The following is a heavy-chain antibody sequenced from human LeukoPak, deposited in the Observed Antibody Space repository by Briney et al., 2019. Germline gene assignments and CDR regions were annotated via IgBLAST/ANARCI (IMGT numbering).Heavy chain of an antibody. Sequence: ASVKVSCKASGYTLTSNYIHWVRQAPGQGLEWMGIINPSGGSTTYAQKFQGRVTMTRGTSTSTVYMELTSLRSEDTAVYYCAKGRSDFFAYYYYLDVWGKGTTVTVSS. CDR1: GYTLTSNY. D-gene: IGHD2-21*02. J-gene: IGHJ6*03. CDR2: INPSGGST. V-gene: IGHV1-46*03. CDR3: AKGRSDFFAYYYYLDV.